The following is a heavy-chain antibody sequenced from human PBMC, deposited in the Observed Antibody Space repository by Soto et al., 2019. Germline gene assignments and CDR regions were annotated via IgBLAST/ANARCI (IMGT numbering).Heavy chain of an antibody. CDR3: AKFLYQLHSLEF. D-gene: IGHD3-16*01. Sequence: GGSLTLSSAASGFTFNDYSSSCVRQAPGKGLEWVAHISSSGFATNYADSVKGRITISRDNPKNTLYLQIHSLRVEDTAVYYCAKFLYQLHSLEFWGQGTLVTVSS. J-gene: IGHJ4*02. CDR1: GFTFNDYS. V-gene: IGHV3-23*01. CDR2: ISSSGFAT.